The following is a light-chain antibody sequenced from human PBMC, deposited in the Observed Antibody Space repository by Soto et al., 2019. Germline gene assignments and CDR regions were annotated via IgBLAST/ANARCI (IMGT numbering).Light chain of an antibody. J-gene: IGKJ1*01. CDR1: QTISGW. V-gene: IGKV1-5*01. CDR3: LQYNGYYRT. Sequence: DIQMTQSTSTLAASVVDMFTITCRASQTISGWLAWYQQRPGKAPNLLIFDASTLESGVPSRFSGSGSGTTFTPTISSLQSDDFATYYCLQYNGYYRTFGQGTKVDIK. CDR2: DAS.